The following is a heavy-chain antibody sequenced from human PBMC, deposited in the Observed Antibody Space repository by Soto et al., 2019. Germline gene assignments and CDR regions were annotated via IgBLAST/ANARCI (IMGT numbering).Heavy chain of an antibody. J-gene: IGHJ4*02. CDR3: ARHNGSGWYPLDY. D-gene: IGHD6-19*01. CDR2: IYYSGST. V-gene: IGHV4-39*01. Sequence: QLQLQESGPGLVKPSETLSLTCTVSGGSINTSPYYWGWIRQPPGKGLEWIGNIYYSGSTYYNPSLKRRVTISVDTSKNHFSLKVRSVTASDTAVYYCARHNGSGWYPLDYWGQGTLVTVSS. CDR1: GGSINTSPYY.